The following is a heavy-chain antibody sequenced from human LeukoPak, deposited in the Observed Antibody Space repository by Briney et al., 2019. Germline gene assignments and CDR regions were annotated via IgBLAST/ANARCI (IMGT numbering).Heavy chain of an antibody. CDR3: ARAMTATYCSGGSCHSY. Sequence: GSSVKVSCTASGGTFSSYAISWVRQAPGQGLEWMGRIIPIFGIANYAQKFQGRVTITADKSTSTAYMELSSLRSEDTAVYYCARAMTATYCSGGSCHSYWGQGTLVTVSS. V-gene: IGHV1-69*04. CDR2: IIPIFGIA. J-gene: IGHJ4*02. CDR1: GGTFSSYA. D-gene: IGHD2-15*01.